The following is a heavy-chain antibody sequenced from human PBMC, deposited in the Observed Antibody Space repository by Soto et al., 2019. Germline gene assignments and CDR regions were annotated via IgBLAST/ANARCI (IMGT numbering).Heavy chain of an antibody. Sequence: PSETLSLTCKVSGGSISSRSCFWVWIRQPLGKGPEWIGSIYYTGSIYYNPSLKSRVTMSVDTSKNQFSLKLSSVTAADTAVYYCARQGGDYFYYYMDVWGKGTTVTVSS. CDR3: ARQGGDYFYYYMDV. J-gene: IGHJ6*03. D-gene: IGHD3-16*01. CDR2: IYYTGSI. CDR1: GGSISSRSCF. V-gene: IGHV4-39*01.